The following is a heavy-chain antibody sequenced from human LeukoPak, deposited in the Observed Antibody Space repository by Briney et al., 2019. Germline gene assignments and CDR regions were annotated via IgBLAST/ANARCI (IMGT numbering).Heavy chain of an antibody. J-gene: IGHJ6*03. CDR3: ARTQTDFHYYYYMDV. V-gene: IGHV3-30*02. Sequence: GGSLRLSCVTSGFTFRSYGMHWVRQAPGKGLEWVAFIRYDGGNEYHADSVKGRFTISRDNSRNTLYLEMNSLRAEDTAAYYCARTQTDFHYYYYMDVWGKGTTVTVSS. D-gene: IGHD3/OR15-3a*01. CDR1: GFTFRSYG. CDR2: IRYDGGNE.